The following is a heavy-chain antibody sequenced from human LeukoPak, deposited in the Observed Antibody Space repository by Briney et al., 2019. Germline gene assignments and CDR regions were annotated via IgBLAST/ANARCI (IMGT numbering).Heavy chain of an antibody. Sequence: AETLSLTCAVSGGSISRYYWSWIRQPAGKGLEWVGRIYTSGSTNYNPSLKSRVTMSVETYKNQSSLQLSSVPAADTAVYYCARGTLFGTEFDYWGQGTLVTVSS. CDR1: GGSISRYY. CDR2: IYTSGST. D-gene: IGHD3-3*01. J-gene: IGHJ4*02. V-gene: IGHV4-4*07. CDR3: ARGTLFGTEFDY.